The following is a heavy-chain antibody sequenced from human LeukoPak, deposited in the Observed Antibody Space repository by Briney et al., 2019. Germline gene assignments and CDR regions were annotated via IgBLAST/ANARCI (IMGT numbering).Heavy chain of an antibody. J-gene: IGHJ5*02. CDR3: ARHLLYGSGSPLRP. Sequence: SETLSLTCAVYGGSFSGYYWSWIRQPPGKGLEWIGEINHSGSTNYNPSLKSRVTISVDTSKNQFSLKLSSVTAADTAVYYCARHLLYGSGSPLRPWGQGTLVTVSS. CDR1: GGSFSGYY. D-gene: IGHD3-10*01. V-gene: IGHV4-34*01. CDR2: INHSGST.